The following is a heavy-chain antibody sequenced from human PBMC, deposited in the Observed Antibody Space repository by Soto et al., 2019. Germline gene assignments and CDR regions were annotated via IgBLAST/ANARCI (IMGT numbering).Heavy chain of an antibody. CDR3: ARDRIVVVPAAMEYYYYMDV. J-gene: IGHJ6*03. V-gene: IGHV4-59*01. Sequence: SETLSLTCTVSGGSISSYYWSWIRQPPGKGLEWIGYIYYSGSTNYNPSLKSRVTISVDTSKNQFSLKLSSVTAADTAVYYCARDRIVVVPAAMEYYYYMDVWAKGPRSPSP. CDR2: IYYSGST. CDR1: GGSISSYY. D-gene: IGHD2-2*01.